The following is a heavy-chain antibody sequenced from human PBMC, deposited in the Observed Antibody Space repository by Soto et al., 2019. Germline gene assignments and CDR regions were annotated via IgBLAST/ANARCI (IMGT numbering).Heavy chain of an antibody. Sequence: GGSLRLSCAASGFTFRSFSTNGVRQAPGKGLEWVSTISSNSAYIYYTDALRGRFTISRDNAKNSLHLQMNSLRAEDTAVYYCTRDASRDSSARGWFDPWGPGTLVTVSS. CDR2: ISSNSAYI. V-gene: IGHV3-21*01. CDR3: TRDASRDSSARGWFDP. J-gene: IGHJ5*02. D-gene: IGHD6-13*01. CDR1: GFTFRSFS.